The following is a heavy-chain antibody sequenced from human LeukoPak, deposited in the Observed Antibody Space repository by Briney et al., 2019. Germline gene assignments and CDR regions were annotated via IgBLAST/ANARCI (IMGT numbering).Heavy chain of an antibody. CDR1: GGSFSSYA. J-gene: IGHJ4*02. V-gene: IGHV1-69*04. CDR3: AYHLAAAGTTACFDY. CDR2: SIPILGIA. Sequence: SVKVSCKASGGSFSSYAISWGRQAPGQGLEWVGRSIPILGIANYAQKFQGRVTITADKSTSTAYMELSSLRSEDTAVYYCAYHLAAAGTTACFDYWGQGTLVTVSS. D-gene: IGHD6-13*01.